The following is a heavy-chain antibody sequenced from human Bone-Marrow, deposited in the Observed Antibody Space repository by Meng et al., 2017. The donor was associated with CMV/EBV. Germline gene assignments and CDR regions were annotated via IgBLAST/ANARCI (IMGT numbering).Heavy chain of an antibody. D-gene: IGHD2-2*01. V-gene: IGHV3-19*01. Sequence: GESLKISCAASGFTFSNSDMNWVRQAPGKGLEWVSGVSWNGSRTHYADSVKGRFIISRDNSRNFLYQQMNSLRPEDMAVYYCARGHCSSTSCYRHYFDYWGQGTLVTVSS. CDR2: VSWNGSRT. CDR3: ARGHCSSTSCYRHYFDY. CDR1: GFTFSNSD. J-gene: IGHJ4*02.